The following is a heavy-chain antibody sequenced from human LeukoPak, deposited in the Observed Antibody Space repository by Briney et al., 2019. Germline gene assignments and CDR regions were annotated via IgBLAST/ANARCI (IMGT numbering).Heavy chain of an antibody. Sequence: SETLSLTCAVYGGSFSGYYWSWIRQPPGKGLEWIGSIYYSGSTYYNPSLKSRVTISVDTSKNQFSLKLSSVTAADTAVYYCANSIDFDYGDYYFDYWGQGALVTISS. CDR1: GGSFSGYY. V-gene: IGHV4-34*01. J-gene: IGHJ4*02. CDR3: ANSIDFDYGDYYFDY. D-gene: IGHD4-17*01. CDR2: IYYSGST.